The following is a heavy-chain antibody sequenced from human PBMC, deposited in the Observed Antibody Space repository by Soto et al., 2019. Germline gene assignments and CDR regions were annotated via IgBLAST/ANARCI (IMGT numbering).Heavy chain of an antibody. CDR1: GGSISSNNW. CDR2: IHHSGST. Sequence: QVQLQESGPGLVKPSGTLSLTCAVSGGSISSNNWWSWDRQPPGKGLEWIGEIHHSGSTNYNPSLKSRVTTSVDKSKNQFSLKLSYVTAADTAVDYCARDQAATYWGQGTLVTVSS. CDR3: ARDQAATY. J-gene: IGHJ4*02. D-gene: IGHD6-25*01. V-gene: IGHV4-4*02.